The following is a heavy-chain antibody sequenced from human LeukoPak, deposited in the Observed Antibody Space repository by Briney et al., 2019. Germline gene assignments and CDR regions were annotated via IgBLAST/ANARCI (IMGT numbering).Heavy chain of an antibody. J-gene: IGHJ4*02. V-gene: IGHV3-30-3*02. D-gene: IGHD3-22*01. Sequence: GGSLRLSCAASGFTFSSYAMHWVRQAPGKGLEWVAVISYDGSNKYYADSVKGRFTISRDNSKNTLYLQMNSLRAEDTAVYYCAKYSGIVVVTPFDYWGQGTLVTVSS. CDR1: GFTFSSYA. CDR3: AKYSGIVVVTPFDY. CDR2: ISYDGSNK.